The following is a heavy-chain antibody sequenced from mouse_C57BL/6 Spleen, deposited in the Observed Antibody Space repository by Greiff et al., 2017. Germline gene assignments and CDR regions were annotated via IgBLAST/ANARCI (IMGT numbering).Heavy chain of an antibody. CDR3: ARQHGNYWGDY. Sequence: VQLVESGAELVKPGASVKISCKASGYAFSSYWMNWVKQRPGKGLEWIGQIYPGDGANNYNGKFKGKATLTADKSSSTAYMQLSSLTSEDSAVYFCARQHGNYWGDYWGQGTTLTVSS. J-gene: IGHJ2*01. CDR1: GYAFSSYW. V-gene: IGHV1-80*01. D-gene: IGHD2-1*01. CDR2: IYPGDGAN.